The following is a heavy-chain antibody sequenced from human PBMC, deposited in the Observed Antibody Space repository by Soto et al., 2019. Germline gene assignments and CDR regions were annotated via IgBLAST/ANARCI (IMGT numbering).Heavy chain of an antibody. CDR1: GGTFSTST. V-gene: IGHV1-69*04. CDR2: IIPILAVA. CDR3: ARDSPIGSTFSGYDAIDA. Sequence: QVQLVQSGAEVKKPGSSVKVSCKASGGTFSTSTFTWVRQAPGQGLEWMGRIIPILAVADYAQDFQGRVTITAXKXTXTXXMELSSLKSEDTAVYYCARDSPIGSTFSGYDAIDAWGQGTLVTVSS. J-gene: IGHJ5*02. D-gene: IGHD5-12*01.